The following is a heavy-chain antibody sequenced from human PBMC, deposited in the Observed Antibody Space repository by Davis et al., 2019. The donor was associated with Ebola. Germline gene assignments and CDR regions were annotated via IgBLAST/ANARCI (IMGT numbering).Heavy chain of an antibody. V-gene: IGHV3-49*04. J-gene: IGHJ4*02. CDR1: GLTFNNLA. CDR3: VAGATK. D-gene: IGHD1-26*01. Sequence: PGGSLRLSCSASGLTFNNLAMSWVRQAPGKGLEWVGFIRSKRAGGTTEYAASVKDRFVISRDDSKSIAYLQMNSLKIEDTAVYYCVAGATKWGQGTLVNVSS. CDR2: IRSKRAGGTT.